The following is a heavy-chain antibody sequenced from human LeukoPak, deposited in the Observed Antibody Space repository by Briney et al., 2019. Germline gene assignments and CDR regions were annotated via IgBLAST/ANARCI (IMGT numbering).Heavy chain of an antibody. J-gene: IGHJ4*02. V-gene: IGHV1-8*01. D-gene: IGHD3-10*01. Sequence: ASVKVSCKASGYTFTSYDINWVRQATGQGLEWMGWMNPNSGNTGYAQKFQGRVTMTRNTSISTAYMELGSLRSEDTAVYYCARASPNYYGSGSYYYYFDYWGQGTLVTVSS. CDR3: ARASPNYYGSGSYYYYFDY. CDR1: GYTFTSYD. CDR2: MNPNSGNT.